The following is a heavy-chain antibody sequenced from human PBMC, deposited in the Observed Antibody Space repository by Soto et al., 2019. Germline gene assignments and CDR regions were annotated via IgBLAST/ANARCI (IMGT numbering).Heavy chain of an antibody. CDR3: ARDYCSGGSCPSLAPDAFDI. Sequence: GGSMRLSCAASGFTFSSYAMHWVRQEPGKGLEWVAVISYDGSNKYYADSVKGRFTISRDNSKNTLYLQMDSLRAEDTAVYYCARDYCSGGSCPSLAPDAFDIWGQGTMVTVSS. D-gene: IGHD2-15*01. V-gene: IGHV3-30-3*01. CDR2: ISYDGSNK. J-gene: IGHJ3*02. CDR1: GFTFSSYA.